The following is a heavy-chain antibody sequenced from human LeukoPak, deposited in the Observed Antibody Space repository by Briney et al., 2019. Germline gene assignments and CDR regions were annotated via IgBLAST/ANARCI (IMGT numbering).Heavy chain of an antibody. CDR2: IYHSGST. Sequence: SETLSLTCAVSGGSISSSNWWSWVRQPPGKGLEWIGEIYHSGSTNYNPSLKGRVTISVDKSKNQFSLKLSSVTAADTAVYYCARVVPAAMYYFDYRGQGTLVTVSS. CDR1: GGSISSSNW. V-gene: IGHV4-4*02. J-gene: IGHJ4*02. CDR3: ARVVPAAMYYFDY. D-gene: IGHD2-2*01.